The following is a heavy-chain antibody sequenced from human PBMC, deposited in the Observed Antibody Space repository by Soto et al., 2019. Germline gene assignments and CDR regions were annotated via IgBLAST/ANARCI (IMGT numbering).Heavy chain of an antibody. CDR2: IYHSGST. CDR1: GGSISSSNW. CDR3: ARSGSEGDSLVLT. V-gene: IGHV4-4*02. Sequence: SETLSLTCAVSGGSISSSNWWNWVRQPPGKGLEWIGEIYHSGSTNYNPSLKSRVTMSVDKSKNQISLELTSVTAADTAVYYCARSGSEGDSLVLTWGQGTLVTVSS. J-gene: IGHJ5*02. D-gene: IGHD2-21*01.